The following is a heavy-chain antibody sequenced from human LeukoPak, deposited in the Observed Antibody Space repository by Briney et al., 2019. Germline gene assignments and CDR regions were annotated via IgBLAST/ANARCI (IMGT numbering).Heavy chain of an antibody. Sequence: GGSLRLSCAASGFTFSSYGMHWVRQAPGKGLEWVAVIWYDGSNKYYADSVKGRFTISRDNSKNTLYLQMNSLRAEDTAVYYCAREGRLYHDFWSGYDSWGQGTLVTVSS. D-gene: IGHD3-3*01. CDR2: IWYDGSNK. CDR3: AREGRLYHDFWSGYDS. V-gene: IGHV3-33*01. J-gene: IGHJ4*02. CDR1: GFTFSSYG.